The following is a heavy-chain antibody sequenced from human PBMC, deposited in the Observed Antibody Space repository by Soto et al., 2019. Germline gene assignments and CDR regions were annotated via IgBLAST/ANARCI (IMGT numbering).Heavy chain of an antibody. D-gene: IGHD3-9*01. Sequence: PSETLSLTCAVYGGSFSGYYWSWIRQPPGKGLEWIGEINHSGSTNYNPSLKSRVTISVDTSKNQFSLKLSSVTAADTAVYYCASGGILTGYWSYYYGMGVWGQGTTVTVSS. J-gene: IGHJ6*02. CDR3: ASGGILTGYWSYYYGMGV. CDR2: INHSGST. V-gene: IGHV4-34*01. CDR1: GGSFSGYY.